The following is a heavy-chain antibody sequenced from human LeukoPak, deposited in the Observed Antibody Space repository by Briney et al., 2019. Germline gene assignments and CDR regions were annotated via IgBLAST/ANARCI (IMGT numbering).Heavy chain of an antibody. D-gene: IGHD2-8*01. CDR2: ISTSGNTI. J-gene: IGHJ3*02. V-gene: IGHV3-11*01. Sequence: GGSLRLSCAASGFTFSDYYMSWIRQAPGEGLEWVSYISTSGNTIYYADSVKGRFTVSRDNAKNSLYLQMNSLRAEDTAVYYCAKDSFGGNCTNGVCPNDAFDIWGQGTMVTVSS. CDR1: GFTFSDYY. CDR3: AKDSFGGNCTNGVCPNDAFDI.